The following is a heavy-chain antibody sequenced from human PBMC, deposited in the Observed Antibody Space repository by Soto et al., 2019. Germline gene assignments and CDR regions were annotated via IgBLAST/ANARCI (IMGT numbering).Heavy chain of an antibody. Sequence: GGSLRLSCAASGFTFSSYSLSWVRQAPGKGLEWVSSISSSSTYIYYADSVRGRFTISRDDAKNSLFLQMSSLRVEDTAVYYCARGGDTSGSWPRYWGQGTLVTVSS. CDR1: GFTFSSYS. CDR3: ARGGDTSGSWPRY. J-gene: IGHJ4*01. V-gene: IGHV3-21*06. CDR2: ISSSSTYI. D-gene: IGHD6-19*01.